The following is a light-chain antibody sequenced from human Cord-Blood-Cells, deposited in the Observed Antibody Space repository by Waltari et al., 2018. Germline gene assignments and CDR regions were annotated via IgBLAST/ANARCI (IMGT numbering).Light chain of an antibody. CDR1: NIGSKS. J-gene: IGLJ1*01. CDR3: QVWDSSSDHYV. V-gene: IGLV3-21*03. CDR2: DAS. Sequence: SYVLTQPPSVSVAPGKTARITCGGNNIGSKSVHWYQQKPGQAPVLVVYDASGRPPGISERFSGANTGNTATLTISRDEAGDEADYYCQVWDSSSDHYVFGTGTKLTVL.